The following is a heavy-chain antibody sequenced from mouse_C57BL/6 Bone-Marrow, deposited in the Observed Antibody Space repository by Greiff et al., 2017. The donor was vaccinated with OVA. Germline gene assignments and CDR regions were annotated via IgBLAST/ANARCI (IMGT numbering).Heavy chain of an antibody. J-gene: IGHJ1*03. CDR3: ALLSAWYFEG. CDR2: LYPRSGNP. D-gene: IGHD6-1*01. CDR1: GYTFTSSG. Sequence: QVQLQQPGAELARPGASVKLSCKASGYTFTSSGIRWVKQSPGQGLEWIGELYPRSGNPSSNEKFKGKATLTADKSSSTAYMELRSLTSEDSAGYVCALLSAWYFEGWGTGTTVTVSA. V-gene: IGHV1-81*01.